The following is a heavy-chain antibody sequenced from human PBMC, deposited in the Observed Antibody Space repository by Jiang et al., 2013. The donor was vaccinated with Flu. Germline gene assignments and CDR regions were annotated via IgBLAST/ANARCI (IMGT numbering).Heavy chain of an antibody. V-gene: IGHV5-51*01. CDR3: ARRVVSSGWLGIFDY. D-gene: IGHD6-19*01. J-gene: IGHJ4*02. CDR2: IYPGDSDT. Sequence: VRQIPGKGLEWMGIIYPGDSDTRYSPSFQGQVTISVDKSISTAYLQWSSLKASDTAMYYCARRVVSSGWLGIFDYWGQGTLVTVSS.